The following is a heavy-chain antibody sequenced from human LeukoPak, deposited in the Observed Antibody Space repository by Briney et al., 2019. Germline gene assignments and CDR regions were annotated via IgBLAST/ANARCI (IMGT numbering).Heavy chain of an antibody. D-gene: IGHD5-12*01. V-gene: IGHV1-2*02. CDR1: GYTFTGYY. Sequence: ASVKVSCKASGYTFTGYYMHWVRQAPGQGLEWMGWINPNSGGTNYAQRFQGRVTMTRDTSISTAYMELSRLRSDDTAVYYCARPRDMVATSGFDYWGQGTPVTV. J-gene: IGHJ4*02. CDR2: INPNSGGT. CDR3: ARPRDMVATSGFDY.